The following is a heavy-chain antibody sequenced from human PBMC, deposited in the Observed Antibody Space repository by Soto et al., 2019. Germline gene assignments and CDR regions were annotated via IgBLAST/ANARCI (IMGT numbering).Heavy chain of an antibody. CDR1: GFTFSSYA. J-gene: IGHJ3*02. CDR2: ISGSGGST. CDR3: AKDVQQQLAWVGVSAFDI. V-gene: IGHV3-23*01. D-gene: IGHD6-13*01. Sequence: GGSLRLSCAASGFTFSSYAMSWVRQAPGKGLEWVSAISGSGGSTYYADSVKGRFTISRDNSKNTLYLQMNSLRAEDTAVYYCAKDVQQQLAWVGVSAFDIWGQGTMVTVSS.